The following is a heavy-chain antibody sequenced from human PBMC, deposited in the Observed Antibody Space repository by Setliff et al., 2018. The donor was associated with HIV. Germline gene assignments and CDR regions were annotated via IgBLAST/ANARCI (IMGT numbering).Heavy chain of an antibody. CDR2: ITPVIGRP. J-gene: IGHJ1*01. CDR1: GTNLDSFV. Sequence: GASVKVSCKASGTNLDSFVITWVRQASGQGLEWMGGITPVIGRPNYAQKFHGRVTITAEKSTNTAYMELTSLTSDDTAVYYCVRGVTRDISGYYRDEYFQHWGQGTPVTV. V-gene: IGHV1-69*10. D-gene: IGHD3-22*01. CDR3: VRGVTRDISGYYRDEYFQH.